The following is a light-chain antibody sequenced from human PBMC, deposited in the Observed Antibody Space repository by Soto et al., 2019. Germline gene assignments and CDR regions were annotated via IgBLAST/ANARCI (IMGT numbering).Light chain of an antibody. J-gene: IGLJ1*01. CDR2: DVS. CDR1: SSDVGGYNY. Sequence: LTQPASVSGSPGQSITISCTGTSSDVGGYNYVSWYQQHPGKAAKFMIYDVSNRPSGVSNPFSGSKSGDTASLTISGLQAEDEAVYYCCSYTTSNTRQIVFGTGTKAPVL. V-gene: IGLV2-14*01. CDR3: CSYTTSNTRQIV.